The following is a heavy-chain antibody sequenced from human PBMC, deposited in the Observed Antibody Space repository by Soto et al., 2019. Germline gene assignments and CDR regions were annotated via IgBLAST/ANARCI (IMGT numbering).Heavy chain of an antibody. J-gene: IGHJ5*02. D-gene: IGHD2-8*01. Sequence: SETLSLTCTVSGGSVSSGSYYWSWIRQPPGKGLEWIGYIYYSGSTNYNPSLKSRVTISVDTSKNQFSLKLSSVTAADTAVYYCARVRGYCTNGVCYNWFDPWGQGTLVTVSS. CDR3: ARVRGYCTNGVCYNWFDP. V-gene: IGHV4-61*01. CDR2: IYYSGST. CDR1: GGSVSSGSYY.